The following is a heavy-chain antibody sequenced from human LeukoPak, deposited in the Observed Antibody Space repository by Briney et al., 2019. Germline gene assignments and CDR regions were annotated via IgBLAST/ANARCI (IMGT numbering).Heavy chain of an antibody. CDR2: INPNSGGT. CDR3: ARGQQLDDFEN. V-gene: IGHV1-2*06. J-gene: IGHJ4*02. CDR1: GCTFTGYY. Sequence: ASVKVSCKASGCTFTGYYMHWVRQVPGQGLEWMGRINPNSGGTNYAQKFQGRVTMTRDTSINTGYMELSRLRSDDTAVYYCARGQQLDDFENWGQGTLVTVPS. D-gene: IGHD6-13*01.